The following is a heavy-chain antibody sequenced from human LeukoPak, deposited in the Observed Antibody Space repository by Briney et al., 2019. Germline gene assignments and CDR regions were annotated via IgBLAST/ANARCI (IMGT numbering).Heavy chain of an antibody. CDR2: IIPIFGTA. V-gene: IGHV1-69*13. J-gene: IGHJ5*02. D-gene: IGHD6-13*01. CDR1: GGTFSSYA. CDR3: ARLKRGIGAAGTSLRGWFDP. Sequence: SVKVSCKASGGTFSSYAISWVRQAPGQGLEWMGGIIPIFGTANYAQKFQGRVTITADDSTSTAYMELSSLRSEDTAVYYCARLKRGIGAAGTSLRGWFDPWGQGTLVTVSS.